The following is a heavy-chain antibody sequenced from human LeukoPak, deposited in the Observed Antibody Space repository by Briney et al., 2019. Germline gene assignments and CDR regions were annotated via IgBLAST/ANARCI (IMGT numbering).Heavy chain of an antibody. CDR2: TIPIFGTA. Sequence: GASVKVSCKASGGAFSSSAISWVRQAPGQGLEWMGGTIPIFGTANYAQKFQGRVTITTDESTSTAYMELSSLRSEDTAVYYCARVGRGLLFGESGDNWFDPWGQGTLVTVSS. J-gene: IGHJ5*02. V-gene: IGHV1-69*05. D-gene: IGHD3-10*01. CDR1: GGAFSSSA. CDR3: ARVGRGLLFGESGDNWFDP.